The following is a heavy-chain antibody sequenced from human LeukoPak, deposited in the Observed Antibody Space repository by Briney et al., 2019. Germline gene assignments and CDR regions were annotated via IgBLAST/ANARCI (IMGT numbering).Heavy chain of an antibody. CDR1: GYSFTRYW. CDR3: ARTTLDAFDI. J-gene: IGHJ3*02. D-gene: IGHD3/OR15-3a*01. CDR2: IYPGDSDT. Sequence: GESLKISCKASGYSFTRYWIGWVRQKPGKGLEWMGIIYPGDSDTRNRLSFQGQVTISADNSISTAYLQWSSLKASDTAMYYCARTTLDAFDIWGQGTMVTVSS. V-gene: IGHV5-51*01.